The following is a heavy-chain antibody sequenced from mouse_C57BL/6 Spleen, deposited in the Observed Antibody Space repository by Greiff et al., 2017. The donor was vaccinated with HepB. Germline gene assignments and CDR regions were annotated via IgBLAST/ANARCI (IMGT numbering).Heavy chain of an antibody. CDR2: INPNYGTT. V-gene: IGHV1-39*01. J-gene: IGHJ3*01. Sequence: VHVKQSGPELVKPGASVKISCKASGYSFPDYNMNWVKQSNGKSLEWIGVINPNYGTTSYHQKFKGKAPLTVDQSSSTAYMQLNSLTSEDSSVYYCAREVRELGFAYWGQGTLVTVSA. CDR1: GYSFPDYN. D-gene: IGHD3-1*01. CDR3: AREVRELGFAY.